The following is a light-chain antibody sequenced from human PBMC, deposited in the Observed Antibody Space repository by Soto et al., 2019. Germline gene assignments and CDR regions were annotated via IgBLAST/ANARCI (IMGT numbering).Light chain of an antibody. Sequence: DIVMTQSPLSLPVTPGEPASISCRSSQSLLHSNGYNYLDWYLQKPGQSPQLLIYLGSNRASGVPDRFSGSGSGTDFTLKISRVEAEDVGVYYCMQALQTTWTFGQGTKVE. CDR1: QSLLHSNGYNY. V-gene: IGKV2-28*01. CDR2: LGS. CDR3: MQALQTTWT. J-gene: IGKJ1*01.